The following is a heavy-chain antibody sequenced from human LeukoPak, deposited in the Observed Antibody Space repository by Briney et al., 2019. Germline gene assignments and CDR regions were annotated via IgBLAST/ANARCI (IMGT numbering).Heavy chain of an antibody. J-gene: IGHJ4*02. CDR2: ITTSSGYI. Sequence: GGSLRLSCAASGFTFSSYGMSWVRQAPGKGLEWVSSITTSSGYIYYADSVKGRFTISRDNAKNSLYLQMDSLRGEDTAVYYCATGGVHYYDSSADYWGQGTLVTVSS. CDR1: GFTFSSYG. V-gene: IGHV3-21*01. CDR3: ATGGVHYYDSSADY. D-gene: IGHD3-22*01.